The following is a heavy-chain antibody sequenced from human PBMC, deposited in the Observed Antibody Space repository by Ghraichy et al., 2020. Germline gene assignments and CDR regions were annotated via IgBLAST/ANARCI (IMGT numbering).Heavy chain of an antibody. Sequence: GGSLRLSCAASGFNFSSYWMSWFRQAPGKGLEWVANIKQDGSEKYYVDSVKGRFTISRDNAKNSLYLQMNSLRAEDTAVYYCAREAVAGTVDFDLWGRGTWSLSPQ. CDR1: GFNFSSYW. D-gene: IGHD6-19*01. CDR3: AREAVAGTVDFDL. CDR2: IKQDGSEK. V-gene: IGHV3-7*03. J-gene: IGHJ2*01.